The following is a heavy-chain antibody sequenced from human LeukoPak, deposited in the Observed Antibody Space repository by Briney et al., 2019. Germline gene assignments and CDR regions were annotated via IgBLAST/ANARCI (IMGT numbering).Heavy chain of an antibody. CDR2: MDPTGSQK. D-gene: IGHD1-1*01. CDR1: QFTFNGSW. CDR3: AIWTSGNY. V-gene: IGHV3-7*01. Sequence: GGSLRLSCADSQFTFNGSWMNWVRQAPGKWLEWVANMDPTGSQKRYVESVRGRFTISKDNPGASLYLDMHSLRAEDTAIYYCAIWTSGNYWGQGTLVTVSS. J-gene: IGHJ4*02.